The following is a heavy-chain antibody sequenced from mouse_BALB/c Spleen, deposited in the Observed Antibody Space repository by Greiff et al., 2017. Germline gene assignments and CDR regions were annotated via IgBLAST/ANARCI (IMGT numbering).Heavy chain of an antibody. Sequence: EVQGVESGGGLVQPGGSLKLSCAASGFTFSSYTMSWVRQTPEKRLEWVAYISNGGGSTYYPDTVKGRFTISRDNAKNTLYLQMSSLKSEDTAMYYCARHGDYYGSSFYYWGQGTTLTVSS. CDR3: ARHGDYYGSSFYY. D-gene: IGHD1-1*01. J-gene: IGHJ2*01. CDR2: ISNGGGST. CDR1: GFTFSSYT. V-gene: IGHV5-12-2*01.